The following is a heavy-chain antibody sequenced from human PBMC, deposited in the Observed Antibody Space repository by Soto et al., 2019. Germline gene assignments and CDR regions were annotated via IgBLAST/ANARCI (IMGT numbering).Heavy chain of an antibody. CDR2: IYYSGST. Sequence: PSETLSLTCTVSGGSISSYYWSWIRQSPGKGLEWIGYIYYSGSTNYNPSLKSRVTISVDTSKNQFSLKLSSVTAADTAVYYCARAQDIVVVPAALDVWGQGTTVTVSS. J-gene: IGHJ6*02. CDR3: ARAQDIVVVPAALDV. CDR1: GGSISSYY. D-gene: IGHD2-2*01. V-gene: IGHV4-59*01.